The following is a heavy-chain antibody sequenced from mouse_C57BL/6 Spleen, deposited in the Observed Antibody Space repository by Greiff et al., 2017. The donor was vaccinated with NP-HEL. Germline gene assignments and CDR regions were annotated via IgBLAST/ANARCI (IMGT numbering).Heavy chain of an antibody. D-gene: IGHD1-1*01. CDR1: GFTFSSYA. CDR2: ISSGGDYI. J-gene: IGHJ1*03. Sequence: EVQRVESGEGLMKPGGSLKLSCAASGFTFSSYAMSWVRQTPEKRLEWVAYISSGGDYIYYADTVKGRFTISRDNARNTLYLQMSSLKSEDTAMYYCTRVEGDGSSYWYFDVWGTGTTVTVSS. V-gene: IGHV5-9-1*02. CDR3: TRVEGDGSSYWYFDV.